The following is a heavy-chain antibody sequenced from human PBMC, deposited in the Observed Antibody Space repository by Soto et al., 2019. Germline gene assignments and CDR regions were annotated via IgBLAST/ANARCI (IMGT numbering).Heavy chain of an antibody. J-gene: IGHJ6*02. V-gene: IGHV3-30*18. D-gene: IGHD6-19*01. CDR2: ISYDGSNK. Sequence: SLRLSCAASGFTFSRYGMHWFRQAPGKGLEWVAVISYDGSNKYYADSVKGRFTISRDNSKNTLYLQMSSLRAEDTAVYYCVKDGSSGWPYYYGMDVWGQGNTVTVSS. CDR3: VKDGSSGWPYYYGMDV. CDR1: GFTFSRYG.